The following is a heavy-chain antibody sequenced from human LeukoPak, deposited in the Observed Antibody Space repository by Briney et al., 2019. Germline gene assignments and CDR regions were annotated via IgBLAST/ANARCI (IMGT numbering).Heavy chain of an antibody. CDR2: THYSGST. CDR3: ARQLYSNYNYFDY. D-gene: IGHD4-11*01. Sequence: SETLSLTCTVSGGSISSSSYYWSWIRQPPGKGLEWIGYTHYSGSTNYNPSLKSRVTISGDTSENRFSLRLSSVTAADTAVYYCARQLYSNYNYFDYRGQGALVTVSS. V-gene: IGHV4-61*05. CDR1: GGSISSSSYY. J-gene: IGHJ4*02.